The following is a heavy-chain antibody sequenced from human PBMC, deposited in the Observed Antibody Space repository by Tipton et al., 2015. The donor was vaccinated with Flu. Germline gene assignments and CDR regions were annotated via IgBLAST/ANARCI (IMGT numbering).Heavy chain of an antibody. D-gene: IGHD4-11*01. V-gene: IGHV3-11*01. J-gene: IGHJ4*02. CDR3: ARVPERNYVDRLDY. CDR1: GFTFSDYY. CDR2: ISGSGTNI. Sequence: SLRLSCAASGFTFSDYYMSWVRQAPGKGLEWLSYISGSGTNIYYADSVKGRFTTSRDNAKNSLYLQMNSLRAEDMAVYYCARVPERNYVDRLDYWGQGTLVTVSS.